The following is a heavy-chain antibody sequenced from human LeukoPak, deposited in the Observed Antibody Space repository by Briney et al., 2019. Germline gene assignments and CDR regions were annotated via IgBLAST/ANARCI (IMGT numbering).Heavy chain of an antibody. CDR3: AGGARGYNWYFDL. J-gene: IGHJ2*01. V-gene: IGHV3-7*01. CDR1: EFSFSSYW. Sequence: GGSLRLSCAASEFSFSSYWMSWVRQAPGKGLEWVANIKQDGSEEYYVDSMKGRFTISRDNAKHVLYLQINSLRVGDTAVYYCAGGARGYNWYFDLWGRGTLATVSP. CDR2: IKQDGSEE. D-gene: IGHD3-16*01.